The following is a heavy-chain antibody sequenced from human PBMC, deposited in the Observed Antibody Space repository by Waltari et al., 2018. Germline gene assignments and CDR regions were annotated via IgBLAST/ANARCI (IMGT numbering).Heavy chain of an antibody. CDR2: INAGNGNT. D-gene: IGHD3-16*02. CDR3: ARVIDDYVWGSYRY. CDR1: GYTFTSYA. Sequence: QVQLVQSGAEVKKPGASVKVSCKASGYTFTSYAMHWVRQAPGQRLEWMGWINAGNGNTKDSQKFQGRVTITRDTSASTAYMELSSLRSEDMAVYYCARVIDDYVWGSYRYWGQGTLVTVSS. V-gene: IGHV1-3*01. J-gene: IGHJ4*02.